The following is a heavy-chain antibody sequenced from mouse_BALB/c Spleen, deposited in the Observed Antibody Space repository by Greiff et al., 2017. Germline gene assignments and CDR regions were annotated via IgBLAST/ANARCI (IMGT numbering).Heavy chain of an antibody. V-gene: IGHV5-12-1*01. CDR3: ARHEPTTATAMDY. CDR2: ISSGGGST. CDR1: GFAFSSYD. J-gene: IGHJ4*01. Sequence: EVKVVESGGGLVKPGGSLKLSCAASGFAFSSYDMSWVRQTPEKRLEWVAYISSGGGSTYYPDTVKGRFTISRDNAKNTLYLQMSSLKSEDTAMYYCARHEPTTATAMDYWGQGTSVTVSS. D-gene: IGHD1-2*01.